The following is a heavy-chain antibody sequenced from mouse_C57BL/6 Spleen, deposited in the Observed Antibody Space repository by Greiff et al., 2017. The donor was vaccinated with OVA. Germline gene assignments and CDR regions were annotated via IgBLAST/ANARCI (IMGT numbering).Heavy chain of an antibody. V-gene: IGHV1-15*01. CDR1: GYTFTDYE. CDR3: TRREPRYFDV. J-gene: IGHJ1*03. CDR2: IDPETGGT. Sequence: QVQLQQSGAELVRPGASVTLSCKASGYTFTDYEMHWVKQTPVHGLEWIGAIDPETGGTAYNQKFKGKAILTADKSSSTAYMELRSLTSEDSAVYYGTRREPRYFDVWGTGTTVTVSS.